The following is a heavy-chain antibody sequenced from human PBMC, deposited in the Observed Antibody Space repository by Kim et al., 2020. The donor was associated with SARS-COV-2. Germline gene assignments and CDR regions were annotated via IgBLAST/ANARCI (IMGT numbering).Heavy chain of an antibody. D-gene: IGHD1-26*01. Sequence: STNYADSVKGRFTIYRDIPKNTVYLQMNGLRADDTAVYYCSRSTVGAYFDYWGQGSLVSVSS. J-gene: IGHJ4*02. CDR2: ST. CDR3: SRSTVGAYFDY. V-gene: IGHV3-53*01.